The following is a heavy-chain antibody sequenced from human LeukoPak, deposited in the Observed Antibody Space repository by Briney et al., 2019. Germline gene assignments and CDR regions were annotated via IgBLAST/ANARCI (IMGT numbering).Heavy chain of an antibody. Sequence: PGGSLRLSCAASGFTFSNVYMSWVRQAPGKGLEWVANIKPDGSEKYYVNSLKGRFIISRDNGKNSLYLQMNSLRAEDTAVYYCARVIVGATGSDYWGQGTLVTVSS. CDR1: GFTFSNVY. CDR2: IKPDGSEK. D-gene: IGHD1-26*01. V-gene: IGHV3-7*01. CDR3: ARVIVGATGSDY. J-gene: IGHJ4*02.